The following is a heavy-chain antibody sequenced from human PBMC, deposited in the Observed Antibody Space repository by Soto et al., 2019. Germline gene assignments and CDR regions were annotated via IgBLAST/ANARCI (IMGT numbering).Heavy chain of an antibody. D-gene: IGHD5-12*01. Sequence: EVQLVESGGGLVQPGGSLRLSCAASGFTFISYAMHWVRQAPGKGLEYVSVISSNGGSTYYANSVKGRFTISRDNSKNTLYLQMGSLRAEDMAVYYCARTSGYAFDYWGQGTLVTVSS. CDR3: ARTSGYAFDY. V-gene: IGHV3-64*01. CDR1: GFTFISYA. CDR2: ISSNGGST. J-gene: IGHJ4*02.